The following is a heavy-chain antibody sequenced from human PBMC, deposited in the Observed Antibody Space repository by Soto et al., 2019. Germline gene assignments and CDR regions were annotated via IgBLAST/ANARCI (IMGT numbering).Heavy chain of an antibody. D-gene: IGHD5-12*01. Sequence: QVQLVESGGGVVQPGRSLRLSCAASGFTFSSYGMHWVRQAPGKGLEWVAIIWYDGSDKYYSDSVKGRFTISRDNSKNTLYLQMNSLRGEYTAVYYCARGCFSGGYEFDYWGQGTLVTVSS. J-gene: IGHJ4*02. CDR3: ARGCFSGGYEFDY. CDR2: IWYDGSDK. V-gene: IGHV3-33*01. CDR1: GFTFSSYG.